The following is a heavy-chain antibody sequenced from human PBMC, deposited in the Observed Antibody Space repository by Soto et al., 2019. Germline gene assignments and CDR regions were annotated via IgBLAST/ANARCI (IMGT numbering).Heavy chain of an antibody. CDR3: ARHYPLGNNWNYFDY. CDR2: IFYSGIT. V-gene: IGHV4-59*08. Sequence: PSETLSLTCTVSGGSISSYYWGWIRQPPEKGLEWIGYIFYSGITNYNPSLESRVTISVDTSKNQFSLKVNSVTAADTAVYYCARHYPLGNNWNYFDYWGQGILVTVSS. D-gene: IGHD1-1*01. CDR1: GGSISSYY. J-gene: IGHJ4*02.